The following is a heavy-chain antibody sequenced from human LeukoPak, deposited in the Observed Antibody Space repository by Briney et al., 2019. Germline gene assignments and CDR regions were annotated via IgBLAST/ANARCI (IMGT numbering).Heavy chain of an antibody. V-gene: IGHV3-30*02. CDR1: GFIFSNYG. CDR3: AKDLPAAYFDY. Sequence: GGSLRLSCAASGFIFSNYGMDWVRQAPGKGLEWVAFIRSDGGKKYYADSVKGRFTVSRDNSKNTLYLQMNSLRAEDTAVYYCAKDLPAAYFDYWGQGTLVTVSS. CDR2: IRSDGGKK. D-gene: IGHD2-2*01. J-gene: IGHJ4*02.